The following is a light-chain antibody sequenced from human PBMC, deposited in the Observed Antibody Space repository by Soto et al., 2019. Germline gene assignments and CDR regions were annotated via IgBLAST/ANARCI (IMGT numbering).Light chain of an antibody. CDR3: SSHASSRTLV. CDR1: SSDVGGYNY. J-gene: IGLJ1*01. CDR2: YVS. Sequence: QSALTQPASVSGSPGQSITISCTGTSSDVGGYNYVSWYQHLPGKAPKLIIYYVSNRPSGVSDRFSGSKSGNTASLTISGLQAEDEADYYCSSHASSRTLVFGLGTKLTVL. V-gene: IGLV2-14*01.